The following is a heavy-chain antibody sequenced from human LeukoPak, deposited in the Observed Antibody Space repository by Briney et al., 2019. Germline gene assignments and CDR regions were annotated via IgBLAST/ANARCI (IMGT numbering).Heavy chain of an antibody. CDR3: ATVPFSVGGYSYGLYY. D-gene: IGHD5-18*01. V-gene: IGHV1-24*01. J-gene: IGHJ4*02. Sequence: GASVKVSCKVSGYTLTELSMHWVRQAPGKGPEWMGGFDPEDGETIYAQKFQGRVTMTEDTSTDTAYMELSSLRSEDTAVYYCATVPFSVGGYSYGLYYWGQGTLVTVSS. CDR2: FDPEDGET. CDR1: GYTLTELS.